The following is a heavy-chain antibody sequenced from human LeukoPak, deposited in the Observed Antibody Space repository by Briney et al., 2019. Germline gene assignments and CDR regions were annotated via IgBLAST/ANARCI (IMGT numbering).Heavy chain of an antibody. CDR2: IIPILGIA. CDR1: GGTFSSYA. D-gene: IGHD3-10*01. Sequence: GASVKVSCKASGGTFSSYAISWVRQAPGQGLEWKGRIIPILGIANYAQKFQGRVTITADKSTSTAYMELSSLRSEDTAVYYCARGRRGSGSLVDPWGQGTLVTVSS. J-gene: IGHJ5*02. V-gene: IGHV1-69*04. CDR3: ARGRRGSGSLVDP.